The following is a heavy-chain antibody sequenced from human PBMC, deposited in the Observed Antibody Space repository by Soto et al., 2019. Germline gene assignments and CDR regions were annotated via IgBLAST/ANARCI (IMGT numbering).Heavy chain of an antibody. J-gene: IGHJ6*02. Sequence: SVKVSCKAFGGTFSTYAICWVLQAALRGREWMGGIIPMFDSTNYAQKFQGRVTITADESTSTAFMELSSLRSEDTAVYYCARRVVVTSVRDIAYYYYGLDVWGQGTTVTVSS. CDR1: GGTFSTYA. V-gene: IGHV1-69*13. CDR2: IIPMFDST. D-gene: IGHD2-21*02. CDR3: ARRVVVTSVRDIAYYYYGLDV.